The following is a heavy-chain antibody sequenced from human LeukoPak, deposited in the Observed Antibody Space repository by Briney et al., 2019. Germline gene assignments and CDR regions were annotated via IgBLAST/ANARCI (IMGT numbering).Heavy chain of an antibody. CDR1: GYSFTSYW. J-gene: IGHJ4*02. D-gene: IGHD3-3*01. Sequence: KGGESLKISCKGSGYSFTSYWIGWVRQMPGKGLEWMGIIYPGDSDTRYSPSFQGQVTISADKSISTAYLQWSSLKALDTAMYYCARHYYDFWSGYSYYFDYWGQGTLVTVSS. V-gene: IGHV5-51*01. CDR3: ARHYYDFWSGYSYYFDY. CDR2: IYPGDSDT.